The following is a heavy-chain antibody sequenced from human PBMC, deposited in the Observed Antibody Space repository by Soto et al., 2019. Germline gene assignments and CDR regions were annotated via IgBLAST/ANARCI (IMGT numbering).Heavy chain of an antibody. Sequence: QVQLVESGGGVVQPGRSLRLSCAASGFTFSSYAMHWVRQAPGKGLVWVAVISYDGSNKYYADSVKGRFTISRDNSKNTLYLQMNSLRAEDTAVYYCARETYYYDSSGYYYEGGYFDYWGQGTLVTVSS. CDR2: ISYDGSNK. V-gene: IGHV3-30-3*01. CDR1: GFTFSSYA. J-gene: IGHJ4*02. D-gene: IGHD3-22*01. CDR3: ARETYYYDSSGYYYEGGYFDY.